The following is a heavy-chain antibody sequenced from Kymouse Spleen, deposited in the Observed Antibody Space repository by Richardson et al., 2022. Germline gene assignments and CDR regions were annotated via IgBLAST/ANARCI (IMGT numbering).Heavy chain of an antibody. V-gene: IGHV3-33*01. CDR1: GFTFSSYG. J-gene: IGHJ4*02. D-gene: IGHD2-2*02. Sequence: QVQLVESGGGVVQPGRSLRLSCAASGFTFSSYGMHWVRQAPGKGLEWVAVIWYDGSNKYYADSVKGRFTISRDNSKNTLYLQMNSLRAEDTAVYYCARRGYCSSTSCPLDYWGQGTLVTVSS. CDR3: ARRGYCSSTSCPLDY. CDR2: IWYDGSNK.